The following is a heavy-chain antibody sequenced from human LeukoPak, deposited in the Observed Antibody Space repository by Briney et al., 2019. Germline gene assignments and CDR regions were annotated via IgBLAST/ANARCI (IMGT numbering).Heavy chain of an antibody. J-gene: IGHJ3*02. CDR1: GGTFSSYA. Sequence: GASVKVSCKASGGTFSSYAISWVRQAPGQGLEWMGGIIPIFGTANYAQKFQGRVTITTDESTSTAYMELSSLRSEDTAVYYCARVVVAAVDAFDIWGQGTMVTVSS. CDR2: IIPIFGTA. CDR3: ARVVVAAVDAFDI. D-gene: IGHD2-15*01. V-gene: IGHV1-69*05.